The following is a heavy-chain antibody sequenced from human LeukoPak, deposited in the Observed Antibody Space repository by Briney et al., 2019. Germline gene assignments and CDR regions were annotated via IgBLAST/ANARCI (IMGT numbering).Heavy chain of an antibody. D-gene: IGHD1-14*01. CDR1: GFTFSSYS. CDR3: AKGIRILDY. Sequence: GSLRLSCAASGFTFSSYSMTWVRQAPGKGLEWVSTVSPGGISTFFADSVKGRFTISRDNSKNTLYLQMNSLRAEDTAVYYCAKGIRILDYWGQGTLVTVSS. V-gene: IGHV3-23*01. J-gene: IGHJ4*02. CDR2: VSPGGIST.